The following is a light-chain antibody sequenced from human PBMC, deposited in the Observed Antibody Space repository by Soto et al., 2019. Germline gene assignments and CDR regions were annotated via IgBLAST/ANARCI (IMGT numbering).Light chain of an antibody. CDR3: SSYTRSSTLI. CDR1: SSDVGGYNY. J-gene: IGLJ2*01. V-gene: IGLV2-14*01. Sequence: QSVLTQPASVSGSPGQSITISCTGTSSDVGGYNYVSWYQQHPGKAPKVMIYDVMNRPSGVSNRFSGSKSGITASLTISGLQAEDEADYYCSSYTRSSTLIFGGGTKVTVL. CDR2: DVM.